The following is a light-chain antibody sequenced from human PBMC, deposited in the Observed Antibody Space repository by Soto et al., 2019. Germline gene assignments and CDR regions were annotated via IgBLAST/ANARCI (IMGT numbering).Light chain of an antibody. CDR1: SSDVGGHNL. J-gene: IGLJ2*01. Sequence: QSALTQPASVSGSPGQSITISCTGTSSDVGGHNLVSWFQQHPGKAPKLILYEVNKRPSGISNRISGSKSGNTASLTISGLQAEDGADYYCCSNSRSINVVFGGGTKLTVL. V-gene: IGLV2-23*02. CDR2: EVN. CDR3: CSNSRSINVV.